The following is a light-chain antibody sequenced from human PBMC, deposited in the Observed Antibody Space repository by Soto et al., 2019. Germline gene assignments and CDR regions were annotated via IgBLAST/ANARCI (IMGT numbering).Light chain of an antibody. V-gene: IGKV1-27*01. CDR3: QKYNSAPWT. Sequence: DIQITQTPSSLSASVGDRVTITCRASRGISRSLAWYQQKPGKVPKLLIYSASTLESGVPSRFSGSGFGTDFSLTISSXQPEDVATYYCQKYNSAPWTFGQGTKVDIK. J-gene: IGKJ1*01. CDR1: RGISRS. CDR2: SAS.